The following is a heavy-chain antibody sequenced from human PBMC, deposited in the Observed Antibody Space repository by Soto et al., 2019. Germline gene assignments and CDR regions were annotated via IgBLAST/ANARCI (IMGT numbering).Heavy chain of an antibody. Sequence: PSETLSLTCTVSGGSISSGDYYWSWIRQPPGKGLEWIGYIYYSGSAYYNPSLKSRVTISVDTSKNQFSLELSSVTAADTAVYYCARDRGDFWSGYPRPYGMDVWGQGTTVTVSS. D-gene: IGHD3-3*01. CDR1: GGSISSGDYY. CDR2: IYYSGSA. V-gene: IGHV4-30-4*01. J-gene: IGHJ6*02. CDR3: ARDRGDFWSGYPRPYGMDV.